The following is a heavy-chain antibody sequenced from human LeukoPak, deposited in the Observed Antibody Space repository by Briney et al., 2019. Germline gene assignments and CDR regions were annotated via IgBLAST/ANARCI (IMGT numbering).Heavy chain of an antibody. CDR3: ARGRKTYGGKPHWYFDL. CDR1: GGSISSGDYY. J-gene: IGHJ2*01. V-gene: IGHV4-30-4*08. D-gene: IGHD4-23*01. CDR2: IYYSGST. Sequence: PSETLSLTCTVSGGSISSGDYYWSWIRQPPGKGLEWIGYIYYSGSTYYNPSLKSRVTISVDTSKNQFSLKLSSATAADTAVYYCARGRKTYGGKPHWYFDLWGRGTLVTVSS.